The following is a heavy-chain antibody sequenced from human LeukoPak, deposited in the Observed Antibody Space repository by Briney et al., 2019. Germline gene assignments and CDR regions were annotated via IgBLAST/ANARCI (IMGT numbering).Heavy chain of an antibody. CDR2: IYYSESN. CDR3: ATSIAAAGTRFAY. J-gene: IGHJ4*02. D-gene: IGHD6-13*01. V-gene: IGHV4-59*01. CDR1: GGSISSYY. Sequence: SETLSLTCTVSGGSISSYYWSWIRQPPGKGLEWIGYIYYSESNNYTPSLKSRVTISVDPSKNQFSLKLSSVTAADTAVYYCATSIAAAGTRFAYWGQGTLVTVSS.